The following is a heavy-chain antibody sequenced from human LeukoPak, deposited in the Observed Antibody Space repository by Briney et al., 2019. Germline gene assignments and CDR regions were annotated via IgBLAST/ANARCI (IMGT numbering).Heavy chain of an antibody. D-gene: IGHD6-13*01. J-gene: IGHJ4*02. V-gene: IGHV3-11*04. Sequence: GGSPRLSCAASGFTFSDYYMSWIRQAPGKGLEWVSYITSSGSTIYYADSVKGRFTISRDNAKNSLYLQMNSLRAEDTAVYYCARRGASWYHYYFDYWGQGTLVTVSS. CDR3: ARRGASWYHYYFDY. CDR2: ITSSGSTI. CDR1: GFTFSDYY.